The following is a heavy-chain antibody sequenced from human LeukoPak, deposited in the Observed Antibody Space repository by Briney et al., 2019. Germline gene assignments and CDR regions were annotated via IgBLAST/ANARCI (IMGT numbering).Heavy chain of an antibody. CDR1: GFTFSSYA. CDR3: AQTIPAAGSGY. Sequence: GGSLRLSCAASGFTFSSYAMSWVRQAPGKGLEWVSAITASGGSAYYADSVKGRFTISRDNSKNTLYLQMNSLRAEDTAVYYCAQTIPAAGSGYWGQGTLVTVSS. J-gene: IGHJ4*02. V-gene: IGHV3-23*01. CDR2: ITASGGSA. D-gene: IGHD6-13*01.